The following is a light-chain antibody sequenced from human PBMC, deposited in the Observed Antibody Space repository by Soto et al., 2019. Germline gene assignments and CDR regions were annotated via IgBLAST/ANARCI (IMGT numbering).Light chain of an antibody. J-gene: IGKJ4*01. Sequence: EIVMTQSPVTLFVSPGDRANLSCRASQSVNSNLAWYQQKPGQTPKLLIYVASIRATGIPARLSGSGSGTEFTLTISSLQSEDFAVYYCQQYNVWPLTFGGGTKVEFK. CDR1: QSVNSN. V-gene: IGKV3-15*01. CDR2: VAS. CDR3: QQYNVWPLT.